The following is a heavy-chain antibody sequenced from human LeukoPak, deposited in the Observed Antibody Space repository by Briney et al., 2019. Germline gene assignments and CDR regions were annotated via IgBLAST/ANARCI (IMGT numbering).Heavy chain of an antibody. CDR1: GGSISSGSYY. J-gene: IGHJ4*02. V-gene: IGHV4-61*02. CDR2: IYISGST. CDR3: ARESGSYPFDY. D-gene: IGHD1-26*01. Sequence: SETLSLTCTVSGGSISSGSYYWSWIRQPAGKGLEWIGRIYISGSTSYNPSLKSRVTISVDTSKNQFSLKVRYVTAADTAVYYCARESGSYPFDYWGQGTLVTVSS.